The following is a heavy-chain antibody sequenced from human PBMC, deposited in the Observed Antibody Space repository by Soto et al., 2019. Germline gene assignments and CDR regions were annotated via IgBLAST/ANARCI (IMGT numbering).Heavy chain of an antibody. CDR2: ISYDGSNK. D-gene: IGHD2-21*02. V-gene: IGHV3-30*18. CDR3: AKDTYPIVVVTAMDYGMDV. Sequence: GGSLRLSCAASGFTFSSYGMHWVRQAPGKGLEWVAVISYDGSNKYYADSVKGRFTISRDNSKNTLYLQMNSLRAEDTAVYYCAKDTYPIVVVTAMDYGMDVWGQGTTVTVSS. CDR1: GFTFSSYG. J-gene: IGHJ6*02.